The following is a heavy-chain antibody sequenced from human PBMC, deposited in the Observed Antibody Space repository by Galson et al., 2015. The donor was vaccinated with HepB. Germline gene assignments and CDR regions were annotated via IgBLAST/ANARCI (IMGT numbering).Heavy chain of an antibody. CDR3: ASLYYYDSSGYRPQLDDAFDI. CDR1: GFTFSSYS. D-gene: IGHD3-22*01. CDR2: ISSSSSTI. J-gene: IGHJ3*02. V-gene: IGHV3-48*01. Sequence: SLRLSCAASGFTFSSYSMNWVRQAPGKGLEWVSYISSSSSTIYYADSVKGRFTISRDNAKNSLYLQMNSLRAEDTAVYYCASLYYYDSSGYRPQLDDAFDIWGQGTMVTVSS.